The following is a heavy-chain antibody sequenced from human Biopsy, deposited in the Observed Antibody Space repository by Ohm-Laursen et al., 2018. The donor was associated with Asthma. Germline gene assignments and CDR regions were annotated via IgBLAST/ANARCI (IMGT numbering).Heavy chain of an antibody. V-gene: IGHV4-61*01. CDR3: ARRITIFGVVAYFDY. CDR1: GGSVSTGSYY. CDR2: ISYSGST. J-gene: IGHJ4*02. Sequence: SETLSLTCAVSGGSVSTGSYYWSWIRQPPGKGLAWVSYISYSGSTDYNPSLKSRLTISMDTSKNQFFLKLSSVTAADMAVYYCARRITIFGVVAYFDYWGQGTLVTVSS. D-gene: IGHD3-3*01.